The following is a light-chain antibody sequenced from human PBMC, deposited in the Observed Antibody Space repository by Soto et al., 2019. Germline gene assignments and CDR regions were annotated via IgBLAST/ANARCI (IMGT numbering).Light chain of an antibody. CDR1: SSNIRAGYD. V-gene: IGLV1-40*01. CDR2: GNS. J-gene: IGLJ3*02. Sequence: QSVLTQPPSVSGAPRQRVTISCTGSSSNIRAGYDVHWYQQLPGTAPKLLIYGNSNRPSGVPDRFSGSKSGTSASLAITGLQAEDEADYYCQSYDSSLSGWVFGGGTKLTVL. CDR3: QSYDSSLSGWV.